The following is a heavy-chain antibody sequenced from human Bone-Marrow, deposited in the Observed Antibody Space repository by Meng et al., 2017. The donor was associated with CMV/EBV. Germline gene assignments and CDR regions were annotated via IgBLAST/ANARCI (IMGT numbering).Heavy chain of an antibody. CDR2: INPNSGGT. V-gene: IGHV1-2*02. D-gene: IGHD2-2*01. CDR1: GYTFTGYY. CDR3: ARGLVVLPAAMRGHAFDI. Sequence: ASVKGSCKASGYTFTGYYMHWVRQAPGQGLEWMGWINPNSGGTNYAQKFQGRVTMTRDTSISTAYMELSRLRSDDTAVYYCARGLVVLPAAMRGHAFDIWGQGTMVTVSS. J-gene: IGHJ3*02.